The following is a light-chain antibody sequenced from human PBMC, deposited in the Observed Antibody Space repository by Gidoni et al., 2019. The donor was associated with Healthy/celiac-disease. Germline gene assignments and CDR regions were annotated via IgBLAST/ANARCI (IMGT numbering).Light chain of an antibody. V-gene: IGKV1-39*01. CDR3: QQSYSTPPWT. J-gene: IGKJ1*01. Sequence: DIQMTQSPSSLSASVGDRVTITCRASQSISSYLNWYQQKPGKAPKLLIYAGSSLQSGVPSRFSGSGSGTDFTLTISSLQPEDFATYYCQQSYSTPPWTFGQGTKVEIK. CDR2: AGS. CDR1: QSISSY.